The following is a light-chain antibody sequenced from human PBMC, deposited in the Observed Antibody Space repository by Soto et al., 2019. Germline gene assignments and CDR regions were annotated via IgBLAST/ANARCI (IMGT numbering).Light chain of an antibody. J-gene: IGKJ4*01. CDR3: QKYNSAPLT. CDR1: QSISSY. V-gene: IGKV1-39*01. CDR2: AAS. Sequence: DIQMTQSPSSLSASVGDRVTITCRAGQSISSYLNWYQQKPGKAPKLLIYAASSLQSGVPSRFSGSGSGTDFTLTISSLQPEDVATYYCQKYNSAPLTFGGGTKVAI.